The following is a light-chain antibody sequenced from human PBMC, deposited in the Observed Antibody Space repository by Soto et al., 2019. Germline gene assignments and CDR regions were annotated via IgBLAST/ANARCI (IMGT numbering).Light chain of an antibody. CDR3: QQYGSSFLT. Sequence: EIVLTQSPGTLSLSPGERATLSCRASQSVSSTSLAWYQQKPGQAPRLLMYGVSSRATGIPDRFSGSGSGTDFTLTINRLEPEDFAVYFCQQYGSSFLTFGQGTKVEIK. V-gene: IGKV3-20*01. CDR1: QSVSSTS. CDR2: GVS. J-gene: IGKJ1*01.